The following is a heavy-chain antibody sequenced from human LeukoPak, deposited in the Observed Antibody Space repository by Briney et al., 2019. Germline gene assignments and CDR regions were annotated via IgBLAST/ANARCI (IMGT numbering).Heavy chain of an antibody. CDR3: TKEISIQLLPY. Sequence: GGSLRLSCAASGFTFSNAWMSWVRQAPGKGLEWVGRIKSKTDGGTTDYAAPVKGRFTISRDDSKNTLYLQMNSLKTEDTAVYYCTKEISIQLLPYWGQGTLVTVSS. CDR2: IKSKTDGGTT. V-gene: IGHV3-15*01. D-gene: IGHD5-18*01. CDR1: GFTFSNAW. J-gene: IGHJ4*02.